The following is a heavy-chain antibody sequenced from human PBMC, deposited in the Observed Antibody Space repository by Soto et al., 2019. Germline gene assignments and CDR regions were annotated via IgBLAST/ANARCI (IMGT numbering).Heavy chain of an antibody. CDR1: GDSISSPSYY. Sequence: SETLSLTCPVSGDSISSPSYYWAWIRQPPGKGPEWIGSIYYSGSPYYKPSLKSRVTISVDTSKSQFSLKLSSVTAAATDVYYCARQICRGWFAPWGQGTLVTFCS. CDR3: ARQICRGWFAP. CDR2: IYYSGSP. V-gene: IGHV4-39*01. D-gene: IGHD2-15*01. J-gene: IGHJ5*02.